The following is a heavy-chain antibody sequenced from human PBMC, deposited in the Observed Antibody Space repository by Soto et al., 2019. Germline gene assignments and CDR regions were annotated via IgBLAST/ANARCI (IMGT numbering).Heavy chain of an antibody. CDR2: INPGTGST. J-gene: IGHJ6*01. CDR1: GYTFINYY. V-gene: IGHV1-46*01. D-gene: IGHD3-10*01. Sequence: QVHLVQSGAEVKKPGASVKVSCETSGYTFINYYIHWVRLAPGQGLEWMGLINPGTGSTNYAQKFQGRVTMTRDTSTSTVHMELSSLRSQDTAVYYCARVGNYYGSGNPRPHYLYAMDVW. CDR3: ARVGNYYGSGNPRPHYLYAMDV.